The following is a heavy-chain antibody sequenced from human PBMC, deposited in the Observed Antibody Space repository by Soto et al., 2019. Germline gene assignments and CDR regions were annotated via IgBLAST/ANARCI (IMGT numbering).Heavy chain of an antibody. V-gene: IGHV6-1*01. D-gene: IGHD1-7*01. CDR2: TYYRSRWYN. J-gene: IGHJ6*03. Sequence: QVQLQESGPGLVKPSQTLSLTCAISGDSVSSNSAAWNWVRLSPSRGLEWLARTYYRSRWYNDYAVSVRSRITVNPDTSKNQFSLQPTSVTPEDTAVYYCAGTTSHQWYYMDVWGKGTMVTVSS. CDR1: GDSVSSNSAA. CDR3: AGTTSHQWYYMDV.